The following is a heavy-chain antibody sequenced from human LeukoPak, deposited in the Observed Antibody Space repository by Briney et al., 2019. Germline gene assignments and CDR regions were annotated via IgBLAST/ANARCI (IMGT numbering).Heavy chain of an antibody. D-gene: IGHD1-1*01. J-gene: IGHJ3*02. CDR3: ACSGEAFDI. Sequence: ASVKVSCKASGYTFIDYYMHWVRQAPGQGLEWMGWINPNSGGTNYAQKFQGRVTMTRDTSTSTAYMELSRLRSDDMAVYYCACSGEAFDIWGQGTMVSVSS. V-gene: IGHV1-2*02. CDR1: GYTFIDYY. CDR2: INPNSGGT.